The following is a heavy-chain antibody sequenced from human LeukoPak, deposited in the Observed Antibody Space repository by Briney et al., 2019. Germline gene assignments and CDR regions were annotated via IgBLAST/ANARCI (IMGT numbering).Heavy chain of an antibody. CDR1: GYTLTELS. D-gene: IGHD6-13*01. V-gene: IGHV1-24*01. J-gene: IGHJ4*02. Sequence: SVKVSCKVSGYTLTELSMHWVRQAPGKGLEWMGGFDPEDGETIYAQKFQGRVTMTEDTSTDTAYMELSSLRSEDTAVYYCATGILAGIAAAGDWYYFDYWGQGTLVTVSS. CDR2: FDPEDGET. CDR3: ATGILAGIAAAGDWYYFDY.